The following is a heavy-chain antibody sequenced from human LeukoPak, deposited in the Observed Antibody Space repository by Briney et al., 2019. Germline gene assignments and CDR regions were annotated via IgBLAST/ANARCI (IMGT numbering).Heavy chain of an antibody. CDR3: ARNAGYGDLA. V-gene: IGHV1-2*06. Sequence: ASVKVSCKASGYTFTDYNIHWVRQAPGQGLEWMGRIKPKSGDTKYTQRFQGRVTMTRDTSISTAYMELSGLRSDDTAVYYCARNAGYGDLAWGQGTLVTDS. CDR2: IKPKSGDT. D-gene: IGHD4-17*01. J-gene: IGHJ5*02. CDR1: GYTFTDYN.